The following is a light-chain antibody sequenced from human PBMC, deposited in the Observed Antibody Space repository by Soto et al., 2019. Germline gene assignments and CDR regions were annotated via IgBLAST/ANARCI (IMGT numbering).Light chain of an antibody. Sequence: DIVMTQSPDSLAVSLGERATMNCKCSRSVLYKSNNKNHLAWYQQKPGQPPQLIIYWASTRESGVPERFSGSGSGTDFTLTISSLEADDFATYYCQHYNSYSEAFGQGTKVDIK. V-gene: IGKV4-1*01. CDR1: RSVLYKSNNKNH. CDR2: WAS. J-gene: IGKJ1*01. CDR3: QHYNSYSEA.